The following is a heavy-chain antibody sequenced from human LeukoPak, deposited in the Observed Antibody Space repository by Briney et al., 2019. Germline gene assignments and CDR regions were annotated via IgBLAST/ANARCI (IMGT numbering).Heavy chain of an antibody. CDR2: INGGGGNT. V-gene: IGHV3-23*01. D-gene: IGHD2-15*01. CDR3: AKSVVVITFRFDD. Sequence: PGGSLRLSCAASGFTFNSYVMSWVRQAPGKGLEWVSAINGGGGNTYYADSVKGRFTISRDNSKNMVYLQMNSLRADDTAIYYCAKSVVVITFRFDDRGQGALVTVSS. J-gene: IGHJ4*02. CDR1: GFTFNSYV.